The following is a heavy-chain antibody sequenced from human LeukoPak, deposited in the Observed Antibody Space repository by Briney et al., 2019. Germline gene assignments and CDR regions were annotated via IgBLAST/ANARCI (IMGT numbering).Heavy chain of an antibody. J-gene: IGHJ4*02. Sequence: GGSLRLSCVASGFTVSSSYMSWVRQAPGKGLEWVSIIYSAGSTYYADSVKGRFTISRDNSKNTLYLQINNLRAEDTAVYYCARVEASSGWYWNFDYWGQGTLVTVSS. CDR1: GFTVSSSY. CDR2: IYSAGST. D-gene: IGHD6-19*01. V-gene: IGHV3-53*01. CDR3: ARVEASSGWYWNFDY.